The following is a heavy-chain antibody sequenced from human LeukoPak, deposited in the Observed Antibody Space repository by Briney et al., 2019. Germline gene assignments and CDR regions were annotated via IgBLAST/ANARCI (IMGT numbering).Heavy chain of an antibody. CDR2: INHSGST. V-gene: IGHV4-34*01. D-gene: IGHD3-3*01. Sequence: SETLSLTCAVYGGSFSGYYWSWIRQPPGKGLEWIGEINHSGSTNYNPSLKSRVTISVDTSKNQFSLKLSSVTAADTAVYYCAGVLAYYDFWSGYDYPANFDYWGQGTLVTVSS. CDR1: GGSFSGYY. J-gene: IGHJ4*02. CDR3: AGVLAYYDFWSGYDYPANFDY.